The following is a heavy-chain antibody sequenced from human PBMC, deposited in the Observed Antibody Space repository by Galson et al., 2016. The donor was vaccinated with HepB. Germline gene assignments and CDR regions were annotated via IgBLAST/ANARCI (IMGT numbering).Heavy chain of an antibody. CDR1: GFTFNTYG. CDR2: VSWNSDEV. Sequence: SLRLSCAASGFTFNTYGMHWVRQAPGKGLEWVSGVSWNSDEVNYADSVRGRLTISRDNANKSLYLQMSTLRPEDTALYYCAKDISSNIAPTYSDYHGMDVWGRGTLVTVSS. V-gene: IGHV3-9*01. D-gene: IGHD3-9*01. CDR3: AKDISSNIAPTYSDYHGMDV. J-gene: IGHJ2*01.